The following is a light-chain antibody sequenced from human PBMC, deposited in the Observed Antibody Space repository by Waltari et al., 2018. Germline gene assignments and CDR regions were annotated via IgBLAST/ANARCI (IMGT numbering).Light chain of an antibody. Sequence: QSALTQPPSASGSPGQSVTISCPATSSDVGGYYYVSWYQHHPEKDPKGTVYEVTKPPSGFPDRFSASKSGNTAYLTISGLRAEDEADYYCSSYAGGKRVFGTGTQVTVL. V-gene: IGLV2-8*01. J-gene: IGLJ1*01. CDR1: SSDVGGYYY. CDR3: SSYAGGKRV. CDR2: EVT.